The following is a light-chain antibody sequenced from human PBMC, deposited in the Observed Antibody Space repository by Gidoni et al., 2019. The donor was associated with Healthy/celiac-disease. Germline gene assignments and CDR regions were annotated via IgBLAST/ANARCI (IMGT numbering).Light chain of an antibody. CDR1: QRVSSY. V-gene: IGKV3-11*01. CDR2: DAS. CDR3: QQRSNWPPLT. Sequence: EIVLTQSPATLSLSPGERATLSCRASQRVSSYLAWYQQQPGQAPRLLIYDASNRATGIPARVSGSGSGTDFTRTISSLEPEDFAVYYCQQRSNWPPLTFGGGTKVEIK. J-gene: IGKJ4*01.